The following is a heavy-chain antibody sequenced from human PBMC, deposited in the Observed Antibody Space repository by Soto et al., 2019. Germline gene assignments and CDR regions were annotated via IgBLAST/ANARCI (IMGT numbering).Heavy chain of an antibody. J-gene: IGHJ1*01. CDR1: GGSFSGYY. V-gene: IGHV4-34*01. Sequence: SETLSLTCAVYGGSFSGYYWSWIRQPPGKGLEWIGEINHSGSTNYNPSLKSRVTISVDTSKNQFSLKLSSVTAADTAVYYCARGRTLWFEARVAEYFQHWGQGTLVTVSS. CDR3: ARGRTLWFEARVAEYFQH. D-gene: IGHD3-10*01. CDR2: INHSGST.